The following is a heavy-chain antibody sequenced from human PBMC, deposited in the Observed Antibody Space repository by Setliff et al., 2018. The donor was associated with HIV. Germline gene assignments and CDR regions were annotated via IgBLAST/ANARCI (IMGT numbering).Heavy chain of an antibody. J-gene: IGHJ3*02. D-gene: IGHD1-26*01. CDR3: ARDLHGGSPLNAFDI. Sequence: GGSLRLSCAASGFTFDDYGMSWVRQAPGKGLEWVSGINWNGGSTGYADSVKGRFTIPRDNAKNSLYLQMNSLRAEDTALYYCARDLHGGSPLNAFDIWGQGTMVTVSS. V-gene: IGHV3-20*04. CDR2: INWNGGST. CDR1: GFTFDDYG.